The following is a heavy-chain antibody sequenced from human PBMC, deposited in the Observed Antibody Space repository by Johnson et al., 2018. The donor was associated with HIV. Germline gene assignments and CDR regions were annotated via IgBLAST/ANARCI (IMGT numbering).Heavy chain of an antibody. CDR2: ISGSGGAV. CDR3: AKWTRDGYNYVHAFDI. CDR1: GFTFSNYA. V-gene: IGHV3-23*04. J-gene: IGHJ3*02. Sequence: VQLVESGGGFVQPGGSLRLSCAASGFTFSNYAMGWVRQAPGKGLEWVSSISGSGGAVYFADSVTGRLPISRDNSKNTLYLQMNSLRAEDTAVYYCAKWTRDGYNYVHAFDIWGQGTMVTVSS. D-gene: IGHD5-24*01.